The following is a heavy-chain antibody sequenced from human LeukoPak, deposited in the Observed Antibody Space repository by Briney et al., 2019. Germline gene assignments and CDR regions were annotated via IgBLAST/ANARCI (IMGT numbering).Heavy chain of an antibody. V-gene: IGHV3-11*04. Sequence: PGGSLRLSCAASGFTFSDYWMSWVRQAPGKGLEWVSYISSSGSTIYYADSVKGRFTISRDNAKNSLYLQMNSLRAEDTAVYYCVRDDDRPDNGLDYWGQGTLVTVSS. CDR3: VRDDDRPDNGLDY. CDR1: GFTFSDYW. D-gene: IGHD3-22*01. J-gene: IGHJ4*02. CDR2: ISSSGSTI.